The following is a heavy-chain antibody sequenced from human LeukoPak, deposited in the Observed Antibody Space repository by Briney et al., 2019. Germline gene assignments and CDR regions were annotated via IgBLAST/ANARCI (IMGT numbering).Heavy chain of an antibody. J-gene: IGHJ4*02. V-gene: IGHV3-30*02. CDR3: AKDLYGSGSYPVSSFDY. CDR1: GFTFSSYG. Sequence: GGSLTLSCSASGFTFSSYGMHWVRQAPGKGLEWVAFIRYDGSNKYYADSVKGRFTISRDNSKNTLYLQMNSLRAEDTAVYYCAKDLYGSGSYPVSSFDYWGQGTLVTVSS. D-gene: IGHD3-10*01. CDR2: IRYDGSNK.